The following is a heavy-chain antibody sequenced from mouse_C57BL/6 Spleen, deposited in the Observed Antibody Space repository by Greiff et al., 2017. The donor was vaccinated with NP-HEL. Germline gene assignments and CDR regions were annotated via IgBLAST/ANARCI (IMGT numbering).Heavy chain of an antibody. Sequence: VQLQQSGPELVKPGASVKISCKASGYAFSSSWMNWVKQRPGKGLEWIGRIYPGDGDTNYNGKFKGKATLTADKSSSTDYMQLSSLTSEDSAVXFCARWNYSPYWGQGTLVTVSA. V-gene: IGHV1-82*01. CDR3: ARWNYSPY. J-gene: IGHJ3*01. D-gene: IGHD2-12*01. CDR1: GYAFSSSW. CDR2: IYPGDGDT.